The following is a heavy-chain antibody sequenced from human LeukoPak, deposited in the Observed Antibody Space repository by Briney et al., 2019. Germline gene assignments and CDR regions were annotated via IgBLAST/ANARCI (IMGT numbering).Heavy chain of an antibody. Sequence: SETLSLTCTVSGDSISTSSYYWGWIRQPPGKGLEWIGSIYYSGGSYYNPSLESRVTISVDASKNQFSLKLTSVTAADTAVFYCARHRGPAGPDSWGQGTLVTVSS. J-gene: IGHJ5*01. CDR3: ARHRGPAGPDS. CDR2: IYYSGGS. V-gene: IGHV4-39*01. D-gene: IGHD3-10*01. CDR1: GDSISTSSYY.